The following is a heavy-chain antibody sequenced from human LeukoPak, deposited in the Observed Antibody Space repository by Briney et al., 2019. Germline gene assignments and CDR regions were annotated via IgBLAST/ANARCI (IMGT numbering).Heavy chain of an antibody. J-gene: IGHJ4*02. Sequence: GESLRLSCAASGFTFSSYAMSWVRRAPGKGLEWVSVIYSGGSTYYADSVKGRFTISRDNSKNTLYLQMNSLRAEDTAVYYCARERSSYFDYWGQGTLVTVSS. CDR3: ARERSSYFDY. D-gene: IGHD6-19*01. V-gene: IGHV3-66*02. CDR1: GFTFSSYA. CDR2: IYSGGST.